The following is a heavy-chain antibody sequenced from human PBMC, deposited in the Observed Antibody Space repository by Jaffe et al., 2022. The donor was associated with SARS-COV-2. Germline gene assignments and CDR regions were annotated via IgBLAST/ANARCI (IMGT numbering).Heavy chain of an antibody. V-gene: IGHV3-7*01. D-gene: IGHD3-3*01. CDR2: IKQDGSEK. J-gene: IGHJ6*02. Sequence: EVQLVESGGGLVQPGGSLRLSCAASGFTFSSYWMSWVRQAPGKGLEWVANIKQDGSEKYYVDSVKGRFTISRDNAKNSLYLQMNSLRAEDTAVYYCARVTTNEGILFRPHYGMDVWGQGTTVTVSS. CDR1: GFTFSSYW. CDR3: ARVTTNEGILFRPHYGMDV.